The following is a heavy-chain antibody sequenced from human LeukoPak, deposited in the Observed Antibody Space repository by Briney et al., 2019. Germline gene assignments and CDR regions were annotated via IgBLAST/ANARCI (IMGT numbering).Heavy chain of an antibody. CDR1: GGSISSYY. J-gene: IGHJ4*02. Sequence: SETLSLTCTVSGGSISSYYWSWIRQPPGKGLEWIGYIYYSGSTNYNPSLKSRVTISADTSKNQFSLKLSSVTAADTAVYYCARASQRFLEWLIDYWGQGTLVTVSS. V-gene: IGHV4-59*01. D-gene: IGHD3-3*01. CDR2: IYYSGST. CDR3: ARASQRFLEWLIDY.